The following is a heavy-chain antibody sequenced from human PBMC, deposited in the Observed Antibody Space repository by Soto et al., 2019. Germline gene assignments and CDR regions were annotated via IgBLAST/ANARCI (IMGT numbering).Heavy chain of an antibody. J-gene: IGHJ6*02. CDR1: GFTFSNAW. Sequence: EVQLVESGGGLVKPGGSLRLSCAASGFTFSNAWMNWVRQAPGKGLEWVGRIKSKTDGGTTDYAAPVKGRFTISRDDSKNTLDLQMNSQKTEDTAVYYCTTDKPRGDSNYDYGMDVWGQWTTVTVSS. CDR2: IKSKTDGGTT. CDR3: TTDKPRGDSNYDYGMDV. V-gene: IGHV3-15*07. D-gene: IGHD4-17*01.